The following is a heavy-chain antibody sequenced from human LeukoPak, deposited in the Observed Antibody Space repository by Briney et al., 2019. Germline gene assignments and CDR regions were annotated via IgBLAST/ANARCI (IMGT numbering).Heavy chain of an antibody. Sequence: SETLSLTXAVYGGAFSGFYWSWIRPPPGKGLEWIGEINHSGSTNYNPSLKSRVTISVDTSKNQFSLKLSSVTAADTAVYYCARDLWLADYWGQGTLVTVSS. CDR1: GGAFSGFY. CDR2: INHSGST. V-gene: IGHV4-34*01. CDR3: ARDLWLADY. J-gene: IGHJ4*02. D-gene: IGHD6-19*01.